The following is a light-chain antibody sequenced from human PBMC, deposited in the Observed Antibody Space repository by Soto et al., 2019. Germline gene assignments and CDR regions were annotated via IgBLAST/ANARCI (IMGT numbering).Light chain of an antibody. Sequence: QSVLTQPASVSGSPGQSITISCTGTTSDVGSYDLVSWYQQHPGKAPKIMIYEVSKRPSGDSNRFSGSKSGNTASLTISGLQAEDEADYYCCSYAGGRSPYVFGNGTKLTVL. J-gene: IGLJ1*01. CDR1: TSDVGSYDL. CDR2: EVS. CDR3: CSYAGGRSPYV. V-gene: IGLV2-23*02.